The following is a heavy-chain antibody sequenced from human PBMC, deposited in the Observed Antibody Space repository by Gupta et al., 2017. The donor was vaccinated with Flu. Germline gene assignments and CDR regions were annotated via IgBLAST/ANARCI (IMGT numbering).Heavy chain of an antibody. D-gene: IGHD2-2*01. Sequence: RWVRQAPGKGLEWVSAISGSGGNTYYADSVKGRFTISRDNSKNTLYLQMNSLRAEDTAVYYCAKGGGKDVVVPVAKRWFDPWGQGTLVTVSS. V-gene: IGHV3-23*01. CDR3: AKGGGKDVVVPVAKRWFDP. CDR2: ISGSGGNT. J-gene: IGHJ5*02.